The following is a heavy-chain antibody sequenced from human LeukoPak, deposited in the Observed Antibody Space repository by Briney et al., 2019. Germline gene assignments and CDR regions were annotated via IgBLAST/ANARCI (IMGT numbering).Heavy chain of an antibody. Sequence: SVKVSCKASGGTFSSYAISWVRQAPGQGLEWMGRIIPIFGIANYAQKFQGRVTITADKSTSTAYRELSSLRSEDTAVYYCARYYYDSSGYYYDPQGDYFDYWGQGTLVTVSS. D-gene: IGHD3-22*01. CDR3: ARYYYDSSGYYYDPQGDYFDY. J-gene: IGHJ4*02. V-gene: IGHV1-69*04. CDR1: GGTFSSYA. CDR2: IIPIFGIA.